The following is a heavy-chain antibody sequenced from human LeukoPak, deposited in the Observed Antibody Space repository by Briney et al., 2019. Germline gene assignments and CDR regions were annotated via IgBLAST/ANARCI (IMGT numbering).Heavy chain of an antibody. Sequence: ASVKVSCKASGYTFTAFYIHWVRQAPGQGLEWMGWINPNSGGTNYAQKLQGRVTMTRDTSISTAYMELKRLRSDDTAVFYCARDQDGDYFDDWGQGILVTVSS. J-gene: IGHJ4*02. V-gene: IGHV1-2*02. CDR2: INPNSGGT. CDR3: ARDQDGDYFDD. CDR1: GYTFTAFY. D-gene: IGHD3-10*01.